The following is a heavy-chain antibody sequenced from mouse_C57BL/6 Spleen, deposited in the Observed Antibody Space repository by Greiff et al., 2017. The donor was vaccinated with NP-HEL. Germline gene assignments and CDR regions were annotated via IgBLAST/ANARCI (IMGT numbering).Heavy chain of an antibody. V-gene: IGHV1-64*01. CDR1: GYTFTSYW. D-gene: IGHD1-1*01. Sequence: QVQLQQSGAELVKPGASVKLSCKASGYTFTSYWMHWVKQRPGQGLEWIGMIHPNSGSTNYNEKFKSKATLTVDKSSSTAYMQLSSLTSEDSAVYYCARPITTVVGWYFDVWGTGTTVTVSS. CDR2: IHPNSGST. J-gene: IGHJ1*03. CDR3: ARPITTVVGWYFDV.